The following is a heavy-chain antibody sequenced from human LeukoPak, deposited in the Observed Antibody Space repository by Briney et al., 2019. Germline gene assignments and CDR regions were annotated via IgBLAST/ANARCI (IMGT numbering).Heavy chain of an antibody. CDR1: GGSISSSNYY. V-gene: IGHV4-39*01. Sequence: SETLSLTCTVSGGSISSSNYYWGWIRQPPGKGLEWIGSIYYSGSTYYNPSLKSRVTISVDTSKNQFSLKLSSVIAADTAVYYCARQLYSYGAYFDYWGQGTLVTVSS. D-gene: IGHD5-18*01. J-gene: IGHJ4*02. CDR3: ARQLYSYGAYFDY. CDR2: IYYSGST.